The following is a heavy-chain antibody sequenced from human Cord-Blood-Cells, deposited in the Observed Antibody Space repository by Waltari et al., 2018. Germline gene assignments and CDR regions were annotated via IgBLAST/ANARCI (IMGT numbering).Heavy chain of an antibody. CDR1: GFTFSSYA. CDR3: AEGYGSFDY. J-gene: IGHJ4*02. CDR2: SSGRGVST. V-gene: IGHV3-23*01. Sequence: EVQLLESGGGLVQPGGSLRLSCAASGFTFSSYALSWGRQAPGKGLEWVAGSSGRGVSTYNADSVKGRCTISRDNSKNTLYLQMNSLRAEDTAVYYCAEGYGSFDYWGQGTLVTVSS. D-gene: IGHD5-18*01.